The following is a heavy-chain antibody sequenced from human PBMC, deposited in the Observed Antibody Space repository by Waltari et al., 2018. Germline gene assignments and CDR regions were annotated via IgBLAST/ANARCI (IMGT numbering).Heavy chain of an antibody. CDR2: IDPSDSYT. D-gene: IGHD1-1*01. J-gene: IGHJ6*03. V-gene: IGHV5-10-1*01. Sequence: EVQLVQSGAEVKKPGESLRISCEGSGYDFSPYWITWVGHMPGKGLEWMGRIDPSDSYTNYSPSFRGHVTISVDRSISTAYIQWSGLRASDTAIYYCARTSTRDFYYMDVWGKGTTVTVSS. CDR1: GYDFSPYW. CDR3: ARTSTRDFYYMDV.